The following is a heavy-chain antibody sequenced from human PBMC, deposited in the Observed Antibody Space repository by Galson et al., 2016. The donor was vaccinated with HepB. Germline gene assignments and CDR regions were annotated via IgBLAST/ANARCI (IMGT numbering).Heavy chain of an antibody. CDR3: AHRRVWVNEGYGYFDY. CDR1: GFSLSTTAVG. CDR2: IYGDDDK. V-gene: IGHV2-5*02. J-gene: IGHJ4*02. Sequence: PALVKPTQTLTLTCTFSGFSLSTTAVGVGWIRQPPGKALEWLALIYGDDDKRYSPSLKSRHTITKDPSKNQVVLTMTNMDPVDTATYYCAHRRVWVNEGYGYFDYWGQGALVTVSS. D-gene: IGHD2-8*01.